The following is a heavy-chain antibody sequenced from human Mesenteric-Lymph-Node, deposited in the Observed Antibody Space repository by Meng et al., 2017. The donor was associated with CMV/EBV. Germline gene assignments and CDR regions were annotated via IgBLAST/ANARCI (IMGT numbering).Heavy chain of an antibody. J-gene: IGHJ5*02. V-gene: IGHV4-39*02. D-gene: IGHD3-10*01. CDR2: IFYSGSA. CDR1: GGSISSSWHY. Sequence: QLPLQESGPRLVKPSEPLSLKCTVSGGSISSSWHYWGWIRQPPGKGLEWIGSIFYSGSAHYNPALESRVTISIDKSKNEFFLNLGSVTAADTAMYFCARDTLTYSYGPGWIDPWGQGTLVTVSS. CDR3: ARDTLTYSYGPGWIDP.